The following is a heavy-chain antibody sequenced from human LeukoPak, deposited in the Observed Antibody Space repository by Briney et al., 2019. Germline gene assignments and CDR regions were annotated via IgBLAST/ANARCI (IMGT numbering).Heavy chain of an antibody. CDR1: GFTVSGNY. CDR3: ARRAGGYSHPYDY. CDR2: IYSGGAT. V-gene: IGHV3-53*01. J-gene: IGHJ4*02. Sequence: GGSLRLSCAVSGFTVSGNYMSWVRQAPGKGLEWVSLIYSGGATYYADSVKGRFTISRDNSKNTLYLQMNSLRAEDTAVYYCARRAGGYSHPYDYWGQGILVTVSS. D-gene: IGHD4-23*01.